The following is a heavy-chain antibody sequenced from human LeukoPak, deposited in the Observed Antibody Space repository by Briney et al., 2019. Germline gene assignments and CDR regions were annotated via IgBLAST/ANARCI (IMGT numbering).Heavy chain of an antibody. D-gene: IGHD3-22*01. CDR2: MYYSGST. CDR1: GGSITSGDYY. J-gene: IGHJ5*02. V-gene: IGHV4-30-4*01. Sequence: SETLSLTCTVSGGSITSGDYYWSWIRQPPGKGLEWIAYMYYSGSTYYNPSLKSRVTMSADTSKNQFSLKPSSVTAADTAVYYCARPYYYDSRIDPWGQGTLVTVSS. CDR3: ARPYYYDSRIDP.